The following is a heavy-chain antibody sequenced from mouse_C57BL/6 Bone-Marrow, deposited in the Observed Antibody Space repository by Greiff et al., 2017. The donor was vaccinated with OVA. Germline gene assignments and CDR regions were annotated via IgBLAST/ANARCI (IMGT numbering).Heavy chain of an antibody. CDR2: IDPENGDT. D-gene: IGHD2-1*01. CDR3: TSYGNYWFAY. CDR1: GFNIKDDY. J-gene: IGHJ3*01. Sequence: VHVKQSGAELVRPGASVKLSCTASGFNIKDDYMHWVKQRPEQGLEWIGWIDPENGDTEYASKFQGKATITADTSSNTAYLQLSSLTSEDTAVYYCTSYGNYWFAYWGQGTLVTVSA. V-gene: IGHV14-4*01.